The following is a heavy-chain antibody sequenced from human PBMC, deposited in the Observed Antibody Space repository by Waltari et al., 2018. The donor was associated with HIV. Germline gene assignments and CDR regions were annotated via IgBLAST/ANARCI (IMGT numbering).Heavy chain of an antibody. J-gene: IGHJ5*02. CDR3: ARAGRNGHKTGWFDP. CDR1: GVSLNTNS. Sequence: QVQLQESGPGLVNPSETLSLTCTVSGVSLNTNSWIWLRQPPGKGLDWIGYVSYTGKTNYNPSLKSRVTISVDTSKNQVSLKLSPVTATDTAVYFCARAGRNGHKTGWFDPWGQGTLVTVSS. D-gene: IGHD2-8*01. CDR2: VSYTGKT. V-gene: IGHV4-59*01.